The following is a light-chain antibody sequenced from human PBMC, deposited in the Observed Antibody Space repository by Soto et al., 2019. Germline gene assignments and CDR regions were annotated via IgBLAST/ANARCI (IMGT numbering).Light chain of an antibody. CDR2: DVS. J-gene: IGLJ1*01. V-gene: IGLV2-11*01. CDR1: SSDVGGYNY. Sequence: QSVLTQPRSVSGSPGQSVTISCTGTSSDVGGYNYVSWYQQHSGKAPKFMIYDVSKRPSGVPDRFSGSKSGNTASLTISGLRAEDEADYYCCSYAGSYRYVFGTGTKLTVL. CDR3: CSYAGSYRYV.